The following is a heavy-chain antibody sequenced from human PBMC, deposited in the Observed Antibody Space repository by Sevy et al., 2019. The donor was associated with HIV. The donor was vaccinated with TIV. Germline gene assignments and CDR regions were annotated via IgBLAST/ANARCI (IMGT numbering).Heavy chain of an antibody. Sequence: SETLSLTCAVSGYSISSGYYWGWIRQPPGKGLEWIGSICHSGSTYYNPSLKSRVTISVDTSKNQFSLKLSSVTAADTAVYYRARDQLYCSSTSCYFHALDIWGQGTMVTVSS. D-gene: IGHD2-2*01. J-gene: IGHJ3*02. CDR2: ICHSGST. V-gene: IGHV4-38-2*02. CDR1: GYSISSGYY. CDR3: ARDQLYCSSTSCYFHALDI.